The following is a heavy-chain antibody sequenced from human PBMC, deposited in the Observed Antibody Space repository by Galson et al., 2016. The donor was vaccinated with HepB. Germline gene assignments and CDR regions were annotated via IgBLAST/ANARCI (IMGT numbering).Heavy chain of an antibody. D-gene: IGHD3-3*01. J-gene: IGHJ6*02. CDR2: IIPMYDTT. V-gene: IGHV1-69*05. CDR1: GGTFSSYA. Sequence: SVKVSCKASGGTFSSYAITWVRQAPGQGLEWMGGIIPMYDTTHYAQKFQGRVSITRDTSASTANMELSSLGSEDTAVYYCARTGSGQYDFWALFRGDYYGMDVWGQGTTVTVSS. CDR3: ARTGSGQYDFWALFRGDYYGMDV.